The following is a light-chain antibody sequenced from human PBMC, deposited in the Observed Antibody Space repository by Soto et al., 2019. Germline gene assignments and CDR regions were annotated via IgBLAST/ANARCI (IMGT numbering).Light chain of an antibody. Sequence: QSALTQPPSASGSPGQSVTISCTGTSSDVGRYDYVSWFQQRPGNAPDHIIYDVTKRSSGVPDRFSGSKSGNTASLTVSGLQAEDEADYYCGSHAGSSMIFGGGTQLTVL. V-gene: IGLV2-8*01. CDR1: SSDVGRYDY. CDR2: DVT. J-gene: IGLJ7*01. CDR3: GSHAGSSMI.